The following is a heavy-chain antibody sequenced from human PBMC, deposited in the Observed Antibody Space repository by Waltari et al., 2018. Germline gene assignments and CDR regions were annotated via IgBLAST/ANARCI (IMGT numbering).Heavy chain of an antibody. J-gene: IGHJ5*02. CDR2: IYYSGST. CDR3: ARESSSGWYAGNWFDP. D-gene: IGHD6-19*01. CDR1: GGSISSYY. V-gene: IGHV4-59*01. Sequence: QVQLQESGPGLVKPSETLSLTCTVSGGSISSYYWSWIRQPPGKGLEWIGYIYYSGSTHYNPPLKSRVTISVDTSKNQVSLKLSSVTAADPAVYYCARESSSGWYAGNWFDPWGQGTLVTVSS.